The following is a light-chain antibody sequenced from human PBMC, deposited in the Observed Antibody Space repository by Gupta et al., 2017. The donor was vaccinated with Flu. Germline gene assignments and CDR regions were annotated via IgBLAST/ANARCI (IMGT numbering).Light chain of an antibody. Sequence: SVLPQPHSASVTPGQRVTITCSGSSPDIGSNTVNWYQQLPGTAPKLLIYRNNQRPSGVPDRFSGSKSGTSASLAISGLQSEEEADYYCSAGDDSLNRYVFGTGTKGTVL. CDR1: SPDIGSNT. V-gene: IGLV1-44*01. CDR2: RNN. CDR3: SAGDDSLNRYV. J-gene: IGLJ1*01.